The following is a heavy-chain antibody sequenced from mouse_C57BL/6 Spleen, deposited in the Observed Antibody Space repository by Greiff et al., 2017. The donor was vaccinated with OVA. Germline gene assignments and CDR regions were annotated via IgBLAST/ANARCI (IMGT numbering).Heavy chain of an antibody. CDR1: GFTFSSYT. CDR3: ALRGDY. CDR2: ISGGGGNT. J-gene: IGHJ4*01. Sequence: EVKVEESGGGLVKPGGSLKLSCAASGFTFSSYTMSWVRQTPEKRLEWVATISGGGGNTYYPDSVKGRFTISRDNAKNTLYLQMSSQRSEDTALYYCALRGDYWGQGTSVTVSS. V-gene: IGHV5-9*01.